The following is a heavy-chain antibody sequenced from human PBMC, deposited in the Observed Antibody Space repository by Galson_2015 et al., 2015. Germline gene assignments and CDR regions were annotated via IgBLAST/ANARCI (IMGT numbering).Heavy chain of an antibody. V-gene: IGHV3-11*01. CDR2: ISSSGSTI. J-gene: IGHJ2*01. Sequence: SLRLSCAASGFTFSDYYMSWVRQAPGKGLEWVSYISSSGSTIYYADSVTGRFTISRDNAKNSLYLQMNSLRAEDTAVYYCARNWGSVWYFDLWGRGTLVTVSS. D-gene: IGHD7-27*01. CDR1: GFTFSDYY. CDR3: ARNWGSVWYFDL.